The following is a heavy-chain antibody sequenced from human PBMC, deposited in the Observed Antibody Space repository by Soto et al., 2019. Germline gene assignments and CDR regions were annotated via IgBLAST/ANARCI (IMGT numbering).Heavy chain of an antibody. J-gene: IGHJ4*02. CDR3: ATRHDYGDFADY. Sequence: QVQLVQSGAEVKKPGSSVKVSCKASGGTFSSYTISWVRQAPGQGLEWMGRIIPILGIANYAQKFQGRVTITADKSTSTAYMELSSLRSGDTAVYYCATRHDYGDFADYWGQRTLVTVSS. D-gene: IGHD4-17*01. CDR2: IIPILGIA. CDR1: GGTFSSYT. V-gene: IGHV1-69*02.